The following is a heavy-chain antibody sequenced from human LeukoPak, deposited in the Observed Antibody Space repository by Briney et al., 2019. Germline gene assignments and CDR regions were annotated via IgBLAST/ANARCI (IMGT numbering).Heavy chain of an antibody. CDR2: INPNSGGT. J-gene: IGHJ4*02. CDR1: GYTFTGYY. Sequence: ASVKVSCKASGYTFTGYYMHWVRQAPGQGLEWMGWINPNSGGTNYAQKFQGRVTMTRDTAISTAYMELSRLRSDDTAVYYCARTSYVDTAMGNFDYWGQGTLVTVSS. CDR3: ARTSYVDTAMGNFDY. D-gene: IGHD5-18*01. V-gene: IGHV1-2*02.